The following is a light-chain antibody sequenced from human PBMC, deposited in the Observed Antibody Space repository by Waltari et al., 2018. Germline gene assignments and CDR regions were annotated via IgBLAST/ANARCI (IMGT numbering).Light chain of an antibody. CDR3: QQSYTTPLT. Sequence: DIVMTQSPDSLAVSLGERATINCRSSQSVLYSSNNKNYLGWYQQKPGKPPKLLIYWASTRESGVPDRFSGSGSGTDFTLTISSLQAEDVAVYYCQQSYTTPLTFGGGTKVEIK. V-gene: IGKV4-1*01. J-gene: IGKJ4*01. CDR1: QSVLYSSNNKNY. CDR2: WAS.